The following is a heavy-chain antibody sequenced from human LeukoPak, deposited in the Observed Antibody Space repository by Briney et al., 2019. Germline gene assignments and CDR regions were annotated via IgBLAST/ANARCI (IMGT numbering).Heavy chain of an antibody. CDR2: IYYSGST. D-gene: IGHD6-6*01. CDR1: GGSISSYY. Sequence: SETLSLTCTVSGGSISSYYWSWIRQPPGKGLEWIGYIYYSGSTHYNPSLKSRVTISVDTSKKQFSLKLRSVTAADTAVYYCARDRRSYYYYMDVWGKGTTVTISS. J-gene: IGHJ6*03. V-gene: IGHV4-59*01. CDR3: ARDRRSYYYYMDV.